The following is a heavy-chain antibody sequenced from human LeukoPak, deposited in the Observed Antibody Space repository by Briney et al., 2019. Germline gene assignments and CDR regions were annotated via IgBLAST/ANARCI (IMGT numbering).Heavy chain of an antibody. J-gene: IGHJ4*02. V-gene: IGHV1-24*01. CDR2: FNPKDGET. Sequence: ASVKVSCKVSGYTLTELSMHWVRQAPGKGLEWMGVFNPKDGETIYAQKFQGRVTMTEDTSTDTAYMELSSLRSEDTAVYYCATLPITGTTFYFDYWGQGNLVTVSS. CDR3: ATLPITGTTFYFDY. CDR1: GYTLTELS. D-gene: IGHD1-7*01.